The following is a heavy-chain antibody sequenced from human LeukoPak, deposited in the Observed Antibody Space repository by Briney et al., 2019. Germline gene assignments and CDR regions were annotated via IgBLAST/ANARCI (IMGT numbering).Heavy chain of an antibody. V-gene: IGHV3-23*01. CDR2: ISGSGGST. J-gene: IGHJ4*02. CDR3: AKVDGITIFEVFDY. CDR1: GFTFSSYA. Sequence: GGSLILSCAASGFTFSSYAMSWVRQAPGKGLGWVSAISGSGGSTYYADSVKGRFTISRDNYKNTLYLQMNSLRAEDTAVYYCAKVDGITIFEVFDYWGQGTLVTVSS. D-gene: IGHD3-3*01.